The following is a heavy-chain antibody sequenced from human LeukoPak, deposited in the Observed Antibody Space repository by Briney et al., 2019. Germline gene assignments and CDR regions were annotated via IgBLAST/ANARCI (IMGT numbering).Heavy chain of an antibody. CDR2: IYYSGST. V-gene: IGHV4-39*01. D-gene: IGHD3-10*01. Sequence: SETLSLTCTVSGGSISSGGYYWSWIRQHPGTGLEWIGYIYYSGSTYYNPSLKSRVTISADTSKNQFSLKLNSVTAADTAVYYCARHSMVRGVIISFYSYGMDVWGQGTTVTVSS. CDR1: GGSISSGGYY. J-gene: IGHJ6*02. CDR3: ARHSMVRGVIISFYSYGMDV.